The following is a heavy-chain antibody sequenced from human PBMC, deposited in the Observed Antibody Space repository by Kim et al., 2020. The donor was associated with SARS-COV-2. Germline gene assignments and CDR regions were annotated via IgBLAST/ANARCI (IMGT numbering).Heavy chain of an antibody. Sequence: GGSLRLSCAASGFTFSSYAMSWVRQAPGRGLEWVSSSSDSGSSSYEADAMGGRITISKDTYKNTHELKMNIMIAETTAEYCCEKLEGEESYEVSYYY. CDR3: EKLEGEESYEVSYYY. CDR2: SSDSGSSS. V-gene: IGHV3-23*01. CDR1: GFTFSSYA. J-gene: IGHJ6*01. D-gene: IGHD2-21*01.